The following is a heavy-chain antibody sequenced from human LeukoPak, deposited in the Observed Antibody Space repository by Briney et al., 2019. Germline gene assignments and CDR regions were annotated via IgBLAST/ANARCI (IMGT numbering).Heavy chain of an antibody. D-gene: IGHD3-10*01. V-gene: IGHV1-8*01. CDR2: MNPNSGNT. CDR3: ARFMDYGSGSYPNLDY. Sequence: ASVKVSCKASGYTFTSYDINWVRQATGQGLEWMGWMNPNSGNTGYAQRFQGRVTMTRYTSISTAYMELSSLRSDDTAVYYCARFMDYGSGSYPNLDYWGQGTLVTVSP. CDR1: GYTFTSYD. J-gene: IGHJ4*02.